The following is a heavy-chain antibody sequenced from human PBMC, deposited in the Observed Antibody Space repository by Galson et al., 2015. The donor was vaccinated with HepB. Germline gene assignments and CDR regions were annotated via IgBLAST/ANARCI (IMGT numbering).Heavy chain of an antibody. Sequence: SLRLSCAASGFTFNTFDIHWVRQGPGTRLEWVAVISKDGNNKYYADSVKGRFSISRDNSKNTIYLQMNSLRPEDTAAYYCVRDLYDFVCGSFLHWGQGTLVTVSS. V-gene: IGHV3-30*03. J-gene: IGHJ4*02. D-gene: IGHD3-16*01. CDR1: GFTFNTFD. CDR2: ISKDGNNK. CDR3: VRDLYDFVCGSFLH.